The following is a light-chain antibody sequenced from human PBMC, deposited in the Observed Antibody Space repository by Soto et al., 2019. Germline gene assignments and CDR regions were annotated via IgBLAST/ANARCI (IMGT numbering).Light chain of an antibody. CDR2: NDS. CDR3: QVWDSSSDHVI. CDR1: NIGSKS. J-gene: IGLJ2*01. Sequence: SYELTQPPSVSVAPGKTASISCGGNNIGSKSVRWYQQQPGQAPVVVICNDSDRPSGIPERFSGFKFGDTATLTISRVEVGDEADYYCQVWDSSSDHVIFGGGTKLTVL. V-gene: IGLV3-21*04.